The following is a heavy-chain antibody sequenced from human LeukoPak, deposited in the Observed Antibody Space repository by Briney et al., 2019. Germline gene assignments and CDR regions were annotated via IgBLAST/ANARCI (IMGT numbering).Heavy chain of an antibody. CDR2: IYYSGST. Sequence: PSETLSLTCSDSDYSISSGYYWGWIRQTPGEGLEWFGSIYYSGSTYYNPSLKSRVTISVDTSKNQFSLKLSSVTAADTAVYYCARDRRELLWFGELYSNAFDIWGQGTMVTVSS. CDR1: DYSISSGYY. V-gene: IGHV4-38-2*02. D-gene: IGHD3-10*01. J-gene: IGHJ3*02. CDR3: ARDRRELLWFGELYSNAFDI.